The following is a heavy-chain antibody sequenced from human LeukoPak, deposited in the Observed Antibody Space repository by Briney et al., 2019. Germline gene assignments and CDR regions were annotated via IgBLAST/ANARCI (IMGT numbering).Heavy chain of an antibody. Sequence: AASVKVSCKASGGTFSSYAISWVRQAPGQGLEWMGGIIPIFGTANYARKFQGRVTITADKSTSTAYMELRSLRSEDTAVYYCARGGAYSGSPFDYWGQGTLVTVSS. J-gene: IGHJ4*02. V-gene: IGHV1-69*06. CDR2: IIPIFGTA. CDR1: GGTFSSYA. CDR3: ARGGAYSGSPFDY. D-gene: IGHD1-26*01.